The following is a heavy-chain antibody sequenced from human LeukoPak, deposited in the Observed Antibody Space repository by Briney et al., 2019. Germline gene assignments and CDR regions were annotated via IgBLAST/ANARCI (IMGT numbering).Heavy chain of an antibody. CDR3: ARCCSSTSCYPSSGNWFDP. Sequence: SETLSLTCAVSGGSISSGGYSWSWIRQPPGKGLEWIGYIYHSGSTYYNPSLKSRVTISADRSKNQFSLKLSSVTAADTAVYYCARCCSSTSCYPSSGNWFDPWGQGTLVTVSS. V-gene: IGHV4-30-2*01. D-gene: IGHD2-2*01. CDR2: IYHSGST. CDR1: GGSISSGGYS. J-gene: IGHJ5*02.